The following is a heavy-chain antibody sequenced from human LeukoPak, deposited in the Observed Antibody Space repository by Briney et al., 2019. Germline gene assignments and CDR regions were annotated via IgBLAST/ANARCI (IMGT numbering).Heavy chain of an antibody. J-gene: IGHJ4*02. CDR3: ARGQLAPFDY. V-gene: IGHV1-8*03. D-gene: IGHD6-13*01. CDR2: MNPNSGNT. Sequence: APVKVSCKASGYTFSNYDINWVRQATGQGLEWMGWMNPNSGNTGYAQKFQGRVTITRNTSISTAYMELSSLRSDDTAMYYCARGQLAPFDYWGQGTLVTVSS. CDR1: GYTFSNYD.